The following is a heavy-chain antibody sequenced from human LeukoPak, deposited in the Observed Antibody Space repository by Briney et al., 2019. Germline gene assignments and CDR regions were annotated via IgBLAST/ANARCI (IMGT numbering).Heavy chain of an antibody. V-gene: IGHV3-20*04. Sequence: PGGSLRLSCAASGFTFDDYGVSWVRQAPGKGLEWVSGINWNGGSTGYADSVKGRFTISRDNAKNSLYLQMNSLRAEDTALYYCAREYYYDSSGYYWEDAFDIWGQGTMVTVSS. CDR3: AREYYYDSSGYYWEDAFDI. D-gene: IGHD3-22*01. J-gene: IGHJ3*02. CDR2: INWNGGST. CDR1: GFTFDDYG.